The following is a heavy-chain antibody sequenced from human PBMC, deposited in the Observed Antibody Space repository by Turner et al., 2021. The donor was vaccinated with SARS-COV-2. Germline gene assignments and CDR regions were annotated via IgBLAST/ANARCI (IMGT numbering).Heavy chain of an antibody. D-gene: IGHD6-19*01. CDR1: GYPFTSYA. CDR2: ISSYNDNI. V-gene: IGHV1-18*04. J-gene: IGHJ4*02. CDR3: AREDTSGLFDY. Sequence: QVYLVQSGPEVKKPGASVKVSCKASGYPFTSYAISWVRQAPGHGLEWMEMISSYNDNIKYRHTFQGKATMTKDATTNTALRELRRLRSYDAAVYFCAREDTSGLFDYWGQGTLVTVSS.